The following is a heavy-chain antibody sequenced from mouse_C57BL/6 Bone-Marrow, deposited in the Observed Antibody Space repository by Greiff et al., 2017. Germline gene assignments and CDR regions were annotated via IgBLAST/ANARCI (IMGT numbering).Heavy chain of an antibody. V-gene: IGHV1-4*01. D-gene: IGHD1-1*01. CDR2: INPSSGYT. CDR1: GYTFTSYT. CDR3: TNADLLWYFDV. Sequence: VQLQQSGAELARPGASVKMSCKASGYTFTSYTMHWVKQRPGQGLEWIGYINPSSGYTKYNQKFKDKATLTADKSSSTAYMQLSSLTSEYSAVXYCTNADLLWYFDVWGTGTTVTVSS. J-gene: IGHJ1*03.